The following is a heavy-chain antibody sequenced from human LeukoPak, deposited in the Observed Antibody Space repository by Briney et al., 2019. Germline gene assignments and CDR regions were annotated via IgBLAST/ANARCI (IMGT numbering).Heavy chain of an antibody. CDR1: GYTFTSYY. CDR2: MNPNSGNT. V-gene: IGHV1-8*03. Sequence: ASVKVSCKASGYTFTSYYMHWVRQATGQGLEWTGWMNPNSGNTGYAQKFQGRVTITRNTSISTAYMELSSLRSEDTAVYYCARAGIVVVPSYYYYMDVWGKGTTVTVSS. D-gene: IGHD2-2*01. J-gene: IGHJ6*03. CDR3: ARAGIVVVPSYYYYMDV.